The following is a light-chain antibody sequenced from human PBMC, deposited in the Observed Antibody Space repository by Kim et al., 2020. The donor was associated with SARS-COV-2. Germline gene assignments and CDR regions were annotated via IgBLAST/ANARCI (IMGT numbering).Light chain of an antibody. CDR2: RNN. J-gene: IGLJ2*01. CDR3: AAWDDSLIGVV. Sequence: GHRITISCPGSRANIGTNYVYWYQQPPGTPPHVLIYRNNQRPSGVPDRFAGSKSGTSASLAISGLRSEDEADYYCAAWDDSLIGVVFGGGTQLTVL. CDR1: RANIGTNY. V-gene: IGLV1-47*01.